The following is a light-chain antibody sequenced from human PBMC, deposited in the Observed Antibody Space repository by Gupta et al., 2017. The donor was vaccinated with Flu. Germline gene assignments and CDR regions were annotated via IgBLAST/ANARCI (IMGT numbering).Light chain of an antibody. CDR2: RDN. J-gene: IGLJ2*01. Sequence: SYELTQPPSVSVSPGQTARITCSGDAQPKQYVYWYQQKPGQAPVVVIYRDNERPSGIPEGFSGSRSGNTANVNLRGVQAEDEADYYCQSADSSATYVVFGGGTKLTVL. CDR3: QSADSSATYVV. CDR1: AQPKQY. V-gene: IGLV3-25*02.